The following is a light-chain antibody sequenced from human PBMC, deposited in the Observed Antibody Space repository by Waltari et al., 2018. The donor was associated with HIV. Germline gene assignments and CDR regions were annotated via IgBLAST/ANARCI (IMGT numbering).Light chain of an antibody. CDR2: RSN. J-gene: IGLJ2*01. CDR3: AAWDDSLSGHVV. Sequence: QSVLTQPPSASGTPGQRVTIPCSGSSSNIGSNYVYWYQQRPGTAPKPLIYRSNQRPSGVPGRFSGSKSGTSASLAISGLRSEDEADYYCAAWDDSLSGHVVFGGGTKLTVL. CDR1: SSNIGSNY. V-gene: IGLV1-47*01.